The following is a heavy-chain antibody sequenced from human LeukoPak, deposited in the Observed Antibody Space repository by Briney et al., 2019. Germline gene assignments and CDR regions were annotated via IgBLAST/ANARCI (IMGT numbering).Heavy chain of an antibody. J-gene: IGHJ4*02. Sequence: SETLSLTCTVSGGSISSYYWSWIRQPPGKGLEWIGYIYYSGSTNYNPSLKSRVTISVDTSKNQFSLKLSSATAADTAVYYCARERGAAGKVDYWGQGTLVTVSS. D-gene: IGHD6-13*01. CDR2: IYYSGST. CDR1: GGSISSYY. CDR3: ARERGAAGKVDY. V-gene: IGHV4-59*01.